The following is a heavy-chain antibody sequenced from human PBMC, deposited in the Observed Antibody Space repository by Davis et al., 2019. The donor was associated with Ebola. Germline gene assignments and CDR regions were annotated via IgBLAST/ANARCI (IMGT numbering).Heavy chain of an antibody. CDR1: GFVFSSYV. CDR3: TNRNPLMHTTMVIV. CDR2: LGLSADT. Sequence: GESLKISCAASGFVFSSYVMSWVRRAPGKGLEWVSTLGLSADTYYADSVKGRFTISRDNSKNTLHLQMNSLRVEDTAIYYCTNRNPLMHTTMVIVWGQGTLVTVSS. V-gene: IGHV3-23*01. J-gene: IGHJ4*02. D-gene: IGHD5-18*01.